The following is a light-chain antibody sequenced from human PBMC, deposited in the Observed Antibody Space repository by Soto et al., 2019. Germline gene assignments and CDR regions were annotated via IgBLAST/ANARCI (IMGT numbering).Light chain of an antibody. CDR3: AAWDDSLNGPV. CDR1: TSSIGSNT. J-gene: IGLJ3*02. Sequence: QSVLTQPPSASGTPGQRVTISCSGSTSSIGSNTVNWYQQLPGTAPKLLIYNSNQRPSGVPDRFSGSKSGTSASLAISGLQAEDEADYYCAAWDDSLNGPVFGGGTKLTVL. V-gene: IGLV1-44*01. CDR2: NSN.